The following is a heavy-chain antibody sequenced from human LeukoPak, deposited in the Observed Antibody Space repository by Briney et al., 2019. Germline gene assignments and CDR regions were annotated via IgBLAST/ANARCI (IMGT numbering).Heavy chain of an antibody. J-gene: IGHJ1*01. Sequence: GESLKISCKGSGYSFTSYWIGWVRQMPGKGLEWMGIIYPGDSDTRYSPSFQGQVTISADKSISTAYLQWSSLKASDTAMYYCARPSDYYDSSGYRLVEKAHRSPFQHWGQGTLVTVSS. CDR1: GYSFTSYW. V-gene: IGHV5-51*01. CDR3: ARPSDYYDSSGYRLVEKAHRSPFQH. D-gene: IGHD3-22*01. CDR2: IYPGDSDT.